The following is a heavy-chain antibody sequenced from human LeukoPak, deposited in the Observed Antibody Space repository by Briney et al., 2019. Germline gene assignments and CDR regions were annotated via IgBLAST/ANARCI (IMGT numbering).Heavy chain of an antibody. Sequence: TGGSLRLSCAASGFTFSSYSMNWVRQAPGKGLEWVANIKQDGSEKYYVDSVKGRFTISRDNAKNSLYLQMNSLRAEDTAVYYCARHNNGAFDPWGQGTTVIVSS. CDR2: IKQDGSEK. CDR3: ARHNNGAFDP. J-gene: IGHJ3*01. D-gene: IGHD2-8*01. V-gene: IGHV3-7*01. CDR1: GFTFSSYS.